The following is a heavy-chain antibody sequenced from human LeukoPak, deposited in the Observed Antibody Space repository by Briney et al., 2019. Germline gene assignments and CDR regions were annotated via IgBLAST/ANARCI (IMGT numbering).Heavy chain of an antibody. CDR2: ISWNSGSI. CDR1: GFTFDDYA. D-gene: IGHD3-3*01. J-gene: IGHJ3*02. V-gene: IGHV3-9*01. CDR3: AKDTIFGVVIGAFDI. Sequence: GRSLRLSCAASGFTFDDYAMHWVRQAPGKGLEWVSGISWNSGSIGYADSVKGRFTISRDNAKNSLCLQMNSLRAEDTALYYCAKDTIFGVVIGAFDIWGQGTMVTVSS.